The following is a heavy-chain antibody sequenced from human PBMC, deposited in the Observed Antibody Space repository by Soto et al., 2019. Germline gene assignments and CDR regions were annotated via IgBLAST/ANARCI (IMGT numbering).Heavy chain of an antibody. CDR1: GGTFSSYT. J-gene: IGHJ4*02. CDR2: IIPILGIA. D-gene: IGHD5-12*01. Sequence: QVQLVQSGAEVKKPGSSVKVSCKASGGTFSSYTISWVRQAPGQGLEWMGRIIPILGIANYAQKFQGRVTITADKSTSTAYMELSSLRSEDTAVYYCARDGEGDIVATSLGYWGQGTLVTVSS. V-gene: IGHV1-69*08. CDR3: ARDGEGDIVATSLGY.